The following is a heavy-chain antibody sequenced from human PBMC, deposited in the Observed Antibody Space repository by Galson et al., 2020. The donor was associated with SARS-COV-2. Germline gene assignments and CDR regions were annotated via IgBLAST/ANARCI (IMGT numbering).Heavy chain of an antibody. V-gene: IGHV3-74*01. J-gene: IGHJ4*02. D-gene: IGHD3-16*01. CDR2: IGGDGSTT. CDR1: GFTFSSYW. Sequence: GGSLRLSCTASGFTFSSYWMHWVRQAPGKGLVWVSRIGGDGSTTDYADSVKGRFTISRDNAKNTLYLQMNSLRAEDTAVYYCARGAHYYENGGYSCPHYWGQGTLVTVSS. CDR3: ARGAHYYENGGYSCPHY.